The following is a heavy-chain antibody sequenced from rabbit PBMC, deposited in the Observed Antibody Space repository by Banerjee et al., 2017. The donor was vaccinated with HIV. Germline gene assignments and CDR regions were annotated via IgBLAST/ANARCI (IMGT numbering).Heavy chain of an antibody. V-gene: IGHV1S45*01. CDR3: ARFGTDYVAYDL. Sequence: QEQLVESGGGLVKPEGSLTLTCTASGFSFNNKYVMCWVRQAPGKGLEWIACIYTGSGSALYVSWAKGRFTISKTSSTTVTLQMTSLTVADTATYFCARFGTDYVAYDLWGPGTLVTVS. CDR2: IYTGSGSA. CDR1: GFSFNNKYV. D-gene: IGHD6-1*01. J-gene: IGHJ4*01.